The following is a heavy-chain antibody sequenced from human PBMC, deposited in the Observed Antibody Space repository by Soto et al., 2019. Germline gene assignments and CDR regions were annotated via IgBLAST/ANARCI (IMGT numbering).Heavy chain of an antibody. CDR2: INHGGYT. D-gene: IGHD2-15*01. CDR3: ARDRQRGYCTGDSCYSYFDY. V-gene: IGHV4-34*01. CDR1: GGPFSGYY. J-gene: IGHJ4*02. Sequence: QVQLQQWGAGLLKPSETVSLTCAIYGGPFSGYYWNWIRQPPGKGLEWIGEINHGGYTNYKPSLKRRVTMSVDTSKNQFSLKLTSVTAADTAVYYCARDRQRGYCTGDSCYSYFDYWGQGTQVIVSS.